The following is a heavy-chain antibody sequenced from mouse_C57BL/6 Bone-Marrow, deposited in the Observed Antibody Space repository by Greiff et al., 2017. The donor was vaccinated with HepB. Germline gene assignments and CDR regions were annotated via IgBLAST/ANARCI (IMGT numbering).Heavy chain of an antibody. Sequence: VKLMESGPELVKPGASVKLSCKASGYTFTSYDINWVKQRPGQGLEWIGWIYPRDGSTKYNEKFKGKATLTVDTSSSTAYMELHSLTSEDSAVYFCARFPDGYYSWFAYWGQGTLVTVSA. CDR3: ARFPDGYYSWFAY. CDR2: IYPRDGST. J-gene: IGHJ3*01. D-gene: IGHD2-3*01. CDR1: GYTFTSYD. V-gene: IGHV1-85*01.